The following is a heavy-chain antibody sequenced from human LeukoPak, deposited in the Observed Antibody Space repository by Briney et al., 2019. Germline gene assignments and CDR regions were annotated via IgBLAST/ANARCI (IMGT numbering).Heavy chain of an antibody. CDR1: GGSISSGDYY. D-gene: IGHD3-3*01. V-gene: IGHV4-30-4*01. CDR2: IYYSGST. J-gene: IGHJ3*02. Sequence: SQTLFLTCTVSGGSISSGDYYWSWIRQPPGKGLEWIGYIYYSGSTYYNPSLKSRVTISVDTSKNQFSLKLSSVTAADTAVYYCARGSEGRFLEWLAGDIWGQGTMVTVSS. CDR3: ARGSEGRFLEWLAGDI.